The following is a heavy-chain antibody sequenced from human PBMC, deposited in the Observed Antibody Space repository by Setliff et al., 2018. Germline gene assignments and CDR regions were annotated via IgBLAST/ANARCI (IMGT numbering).Heavy chain of an antibody. J-gene: IGHJ4*02. CDR3: ARTGTYRYFDY. CDR1: NYSISSGYY. CDR2: IYHTGRT. V-gene: IGHV4-38-2*01. D-gene: IGHD1-1*01. Sequence: SETLSLTCGVSNYSISSGYYWAWIRQPPGRGLEWIGSIYHTGRTNYNPSLRTRVTISVDTSKNQFSLRLTSVTAADTADYYCARTGTYRYFDYWGQGALVTVSS.